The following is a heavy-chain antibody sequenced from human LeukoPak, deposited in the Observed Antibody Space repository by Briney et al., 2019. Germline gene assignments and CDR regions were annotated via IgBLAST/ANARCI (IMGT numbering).Heavy chain of an antibody. V-gene: IGHV4-39*02. D-gene: IGHD3-22*01. CDR2: ISYSGGT. J-gene: IGHJ3*02. CDR1: DGSIINNNHY. CDR3: AREVEYYDSSGYRPHAFDI. Sequence: PPETLSLTCTVSDGSIINNNHYWGWTRQPPGKGLEWIGSISYSGGTAYNPSLRSRVTISVDTSKNQFSLKVNSVTAADTAVYYCAREVEYYDSSGYRPHAFDIWGQGTLVTVSS.